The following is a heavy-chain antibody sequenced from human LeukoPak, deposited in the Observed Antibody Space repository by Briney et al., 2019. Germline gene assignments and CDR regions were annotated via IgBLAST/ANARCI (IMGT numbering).Heavy chain of an antibody. V-gene: IGHV3-9*01. CDR1: GFTFDDYA. CDR2: ISWDSGSI. J-gene: IGHJ4*02. CDR3: ARDQGAGSDY. D-gene: IGHD6-19*01. Sequence: GGSLRLSCAASGFTFDDYAMHWVRQAPGKSLEWVSGISWDSGSIGYADSVKGRFTISRDNAKNSLYLQMNSLRAEDTAVYYCARDQGAGSDYWGQGTLVTVSS.